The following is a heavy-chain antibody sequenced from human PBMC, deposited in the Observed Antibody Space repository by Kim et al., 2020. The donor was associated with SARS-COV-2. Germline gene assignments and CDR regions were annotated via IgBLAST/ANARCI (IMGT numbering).Heavy chain of an antibody. CDR1: GFTFTNFA. J-gene: IGHJ3*01. Sequence: GGSLRLSCAASGFTFTNFAMSWVRQAPGRGLEWVSAISGSGAKTYYADSVRGRFTISRDNSKNTVGLQMTSLRAEDTALYYCAARRDGFDVWGHGALVT. CDR3: AARRDGFDV. CDR2: ISGSGAKT. V-gene: IGHV3-23*01.